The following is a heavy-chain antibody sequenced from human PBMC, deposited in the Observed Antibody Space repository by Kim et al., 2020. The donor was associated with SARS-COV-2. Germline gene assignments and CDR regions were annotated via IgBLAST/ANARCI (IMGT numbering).Heavy chain of an antibody. J-gene: IGHJ6*02. CDR2: IRSKANSYAT. CDR1: GFTFSGAG. CDR3: SREGDYYGMDV. Sequence: GGSLRLSCAASGFTFSGAGMHWVRQASGKGLEWVGRIRSKANSYATAYAASVKGRFTISRDDSKNVAYLQMNSVKTEDTAVYYCSREGDYYGMDVWGQGTTVTVSS. V-gene: IGHV3-73*01.